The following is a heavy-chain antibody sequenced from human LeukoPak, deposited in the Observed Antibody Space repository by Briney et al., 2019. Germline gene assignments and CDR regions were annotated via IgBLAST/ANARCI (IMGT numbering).Heavy chain of an antibody. D-gene: IGHD1-14*01. CDR2: INHSGST. CDR3: ARLQNRLSYYYYGMDV. Sequence: SETLSLTCAVYGGSSSGCYWSWIRQPPGKGLEWIGEINHSGSTNYNPSLKSRVTISVDTSKNQFSLKLSSVTAADTAVYYCARLQNRLSYYYYGMDVWGQGTTVTVSS. J-gene: IGHJ6*02. V-gene: IGHV4-34*01. CDR1: GGSSSGCY.